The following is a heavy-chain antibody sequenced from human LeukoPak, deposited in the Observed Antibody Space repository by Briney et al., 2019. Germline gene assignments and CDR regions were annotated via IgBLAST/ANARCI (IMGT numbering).Heavy chain of an antibody. CDR1: GGPFSGYY. CDR2: ISHSGST. D-gene: IGHD6-19*01. V-gene: IGHV4-34*01. CDR3: ARGMAVAGPYWYFDL. J-gene: IGHJ2*01. Sequence: SETLSLTCAVYGGPFSGYYWSWIRQPPEKGLEWIGEISHSGSTNYNPSLKSRVTVSVDTSKNQFSLKLSPVTAADTAVYYCARGMAVAGPYWYFDLWGRGTLVTVSS.